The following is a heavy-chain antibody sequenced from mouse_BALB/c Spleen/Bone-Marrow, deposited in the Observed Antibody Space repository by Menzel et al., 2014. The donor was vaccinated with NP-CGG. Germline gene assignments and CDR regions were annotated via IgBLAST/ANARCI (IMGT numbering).Heavy chain of an antibody. D-gene: IGHD1-1*01. V-gene: IGHV14-3*02. CDR3: ARYYYGSSLFDY. CDR1: GFNIKDTY. CDR2: IDPANGNT. J-gene: IGHJ2*01. Sequence: VQLQQSGAELVKPGASVKLSCTASGFNIKDTYMHWVKQRPEQGLEWTGRIDPANGNTKYDPKFQGKATITADTSSNPAYLQLSSLTSEDTAVYYCARYYYGSSLFDYWGQGTTLTVSS.